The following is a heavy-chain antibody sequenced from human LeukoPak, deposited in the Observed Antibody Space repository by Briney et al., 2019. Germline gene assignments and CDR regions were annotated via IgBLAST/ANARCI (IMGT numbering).Heavy chain of an antibody. J-gene: IGHJ5*02. CDR2: IPFRGST. Sequence: PSGTLCLTCAVSGVSISSITNNSGCGRPPPGKGLEWSVSIPFRGSTYYTPSHTSRVTLSVCTCNNLFSLWMSSVTAARTAVYYSARHGFDSSGFRWFDPWGQGTLVIVSS. V-gene: IGHV4-39*01. CDR3: ARHGFDSSGFRWFDP. CDR1: GVSISSITNN. D-gene: IGHD3-22*01.